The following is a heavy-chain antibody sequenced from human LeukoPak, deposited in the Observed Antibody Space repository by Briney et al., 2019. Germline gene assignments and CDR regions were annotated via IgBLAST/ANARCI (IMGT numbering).Heavy chain of an antibody. CDR2: IYYSGST. J-gene: IGHJ4*02. V-gene: IGHV4-39*07. Sequence: PSETLSLTCTVSGGSINSYYWGWIRQPPGKGLEWIGSIYYSGSTYYDPSLKSRVTISVDTSKNQFSLKLSSVTAADTAVYYCGFSSSWSSRDYWGQGTLVTVSS. CDR1: GGSINSYY. D-gene: IGHD6-13*01. CDR3: GFSSSWSSRDY.